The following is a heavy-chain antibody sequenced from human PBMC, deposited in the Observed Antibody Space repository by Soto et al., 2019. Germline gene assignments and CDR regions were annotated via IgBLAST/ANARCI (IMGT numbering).Heavy chain of an antibody. V-gene: IGHV3-33*01. CDR2: IWYDGSKK. Sequence: QVQLVESGGGVVQPGRSLGLSCAASGFSFISYSRDGSRQAPGKGREWVAVIWYDGSKKLYADSVKGRFTISRDNSKNTMYLQINSLRAEDTAVYYCARDGAIHAFDIWGQGTMVTVSS. D-gene: IGHD2-2*02. CDR1: GFSFISYS. CDR3: ARDGAIHAFDI. J-gene: IGHJ3*02.